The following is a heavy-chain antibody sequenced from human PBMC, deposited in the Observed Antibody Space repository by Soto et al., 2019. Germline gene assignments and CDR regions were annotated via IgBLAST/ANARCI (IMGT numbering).Heavy chain of an antibody. J-gene: IGHJ4*02. V-gene: IGHV1-46*01. CDR1: GYTFTSYY. CDR3: AREAIFGVVLDYFDY. Sequence: GASVKVSCKASGYTFTSYYMHWVRQAPGQGLEWMGIINPSGGSTSYAQKFQGRVTMTRDTSTSTVYMELSSLRSEDTAVYYCAREAIFGVVLDYFDYWGQGTLVTVSS. D-gene: IGHD3-3*01. CDR2: INPSGGST.